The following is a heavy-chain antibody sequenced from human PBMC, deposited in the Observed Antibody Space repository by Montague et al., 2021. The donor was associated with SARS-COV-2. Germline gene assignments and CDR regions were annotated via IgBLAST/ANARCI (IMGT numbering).Heavy chain of an antibody. CDR1: GFSLSTSEVG. Sequence: PALVKPTQTLTLTCTFSGFSLSTSEVGVGWIRQPPGKAPEFLALXYGDDDNRYKPSLKSRLTITKVTSKNQVVLTMTNVDPVDTATYYCAHFGILRYFDPWGQGTPVTVSS. J-gene: IGHJ5*02. V-gene: IGHV2-5*02. D-gene: IGHD3-9*01. CDR3: AHFGILRYFDP. CDR2: XYGDDDN.